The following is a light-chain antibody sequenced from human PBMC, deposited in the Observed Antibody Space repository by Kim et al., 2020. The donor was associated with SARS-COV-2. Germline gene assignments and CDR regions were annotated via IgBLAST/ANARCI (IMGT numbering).Light chain of an antibody. Sequence: SPGERATLSCRASQSVSSSYLAWYQQKPGQAPTLLIYGASSRATGIPDRFSGRGSGTDFTLTISRLEPEDFALYHCQQYGSSPWTFGQGTKVDIK. J-gene: IGKJ1*01. CDR1: QSVSSSY. CDR3: QQYGSSPWT. CDR2: GAS. V-gene: IGKV3-20*01.